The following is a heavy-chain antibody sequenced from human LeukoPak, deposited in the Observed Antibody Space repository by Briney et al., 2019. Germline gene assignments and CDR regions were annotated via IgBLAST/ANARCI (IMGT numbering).Heavy chain of an antibody. CDR1: GFTVSSNY. Sequence: GGSLRLSCAASGFTVSSNYMSWVRQAPGKGLEWVSVIYSGGSTYYADSVKGRFTISRDNSKNTLYLQMNGLRAEDTAVYYCASQSYYDSSGYYLHWGQGTLVTVSS. CDR3: ASQSYYDSSGYYLH. V-gene: IGHV3-53*01. D-gene: IGHD3-22*01. J-gene: IGHJ4*02. CDR2: IYSGGST.